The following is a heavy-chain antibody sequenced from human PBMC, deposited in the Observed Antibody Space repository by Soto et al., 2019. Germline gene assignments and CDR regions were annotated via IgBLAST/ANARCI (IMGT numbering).Heavy chain of an antibody. Sequence: GKCMRVSCAASSFTVGSNYMICLPQPPRKGLELFSVIYSEGTPYYADSVKGRFTISRENSNNTLYLHMNNLRAEDTAVYYCAKVHKGYYYDSSGYYYTGYFDYWGQGTLVTVSS. CDR1: SFTVGSNY. CDR2: IYSEGTP. J-gene: IGHJ4*02. CDR3: AKVHKGYYYDSSGYYYTGYFDY. V-gene: IGHV3-53*01. D-gene: IGHD3-22*01.